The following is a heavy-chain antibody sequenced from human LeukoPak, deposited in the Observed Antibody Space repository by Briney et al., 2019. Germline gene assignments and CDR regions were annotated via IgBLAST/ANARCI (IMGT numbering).Heavy chain of an antibody. CDR2: IIPIFGTA. V-gene: IGHV1-69*05. D-gene: IGHD6-13*01. CDR1: GGTFSSYA. J-gene: IGHJ5*02. CDR3: ARTPLGPYSSSYNWFDP. Sequence: SVKVSCKASGGTFSSYAISWVRQAPGQGLEWMGGIIPIFGTANYAQKFQGRVTITTDESTSTAYMELSSLRSEDTAVYYCARTPLGPYSSSYNWFDPWGQGTLVTVSS.